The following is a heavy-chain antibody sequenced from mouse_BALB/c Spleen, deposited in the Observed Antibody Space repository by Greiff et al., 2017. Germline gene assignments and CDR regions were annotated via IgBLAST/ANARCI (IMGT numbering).Heavy chain of an antibody. V-gene: IGHV1-7*01. J-gene: IGHJ3*01. CDR2: INPSTGYT. CDR1: GYTFTSYW. CDR3: ARLGLGFAY. Sequence: QVQLQQSGAELAKPGASVKMSCKASGYTFTSYWMHWVKQRPGQGLEWIGYINPSTGYTEYNQKFKDKATLTADKSSSTAYMQLSSLTSEDSAVYYCARLGLGFAYWGQGTLVTVSA.